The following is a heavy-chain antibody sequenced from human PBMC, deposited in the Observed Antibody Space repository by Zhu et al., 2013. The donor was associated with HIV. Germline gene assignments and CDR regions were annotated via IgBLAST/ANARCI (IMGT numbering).Heavy chain of an antibody. J-gene: IGHJ6*02. CDR3: ARAGVLRFLETPGYYYYYGMDV. Sequence: QVQLVQSGAEVKKPGASVKVSCKASGYTFTSYDINWVRQATGQGLEWMGWMNPNSGNTGYAQKFQGRVTMTRNTSISTAYMELSSLRSEDTAVYYCARAGVLRFLETPGYYYYYGMDVWGRRDRRSPSP. V-gene: IGHV1-8*01. D-gene: IGHD3-3*01. CDR2: MNPNSGNT. CDR1: GYTFTSYD.